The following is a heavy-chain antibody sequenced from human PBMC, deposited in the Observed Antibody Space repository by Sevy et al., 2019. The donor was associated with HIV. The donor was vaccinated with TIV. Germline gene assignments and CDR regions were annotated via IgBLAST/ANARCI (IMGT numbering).Heavy chain of an antibody. Sequence: GGSLRLSCAASGFTFTYAWMSWVRQAPGKGLEWVGRIKSRPDGGTTDYAATVKGRFTISRDDSKNMLYLQMNSLKTEDSAVYYCAKDPIIVLLGTDGMDVWGQGTTVTVSS. CDR3: AKDPIIVLLGTDGMDV. J-gene: IGHJ6*02. CDR1: GFTFTYAW. V-gene: IGHV3-15*01. D-gene: IGHD2-8*01. CDR2: IKSRPDGGTT.